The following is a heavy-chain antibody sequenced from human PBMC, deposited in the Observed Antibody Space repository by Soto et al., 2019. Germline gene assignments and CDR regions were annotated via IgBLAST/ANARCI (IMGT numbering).Heavy chain of an antibody. CDR2: IIPILGIA. CDR3: ARVPSAGGDP. J-gene: IGHJ5*02. Sequence: QVQLVQSGAEVKKPGSSVKVSCKASGGTFGSYTISCVRQAPGQGLEWMGRIIPILGIANYAQKFQGRVTITADKSTSTAYMELTSLRSEDTAVYYCARVPSAGGDPWGQGTLVTVSS. V-gene: IGHV1-69*02. D-gene: IGHD3-16*01. CDR1: GGTFGSYT.